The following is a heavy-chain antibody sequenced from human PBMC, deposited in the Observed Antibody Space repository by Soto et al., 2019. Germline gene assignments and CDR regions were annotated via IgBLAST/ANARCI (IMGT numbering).Heavy chain of an antibody. V-gene: IGHV3-53*01. J-gene: IGHJ3*02. Sequence: DVQLVESGGGLIQPGGSLRLSCVASGLTVSGKKYIAWVRQAPGKGPEWVSGVYDLDGTYYADPVWGRFTTSIDSSRTTVYLQMRDLRPEDTALYFCATWHLREHAYDIWGQGTMVTVSS. CDR1: GLTVSGKKY. D-gene: IGHD5-12*01. CDR2: VYDLDGT. CDR3: ATWHLREHAYDI.